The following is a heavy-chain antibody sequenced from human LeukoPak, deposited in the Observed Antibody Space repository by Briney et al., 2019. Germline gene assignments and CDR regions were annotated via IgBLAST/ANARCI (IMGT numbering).Heavy chain of an antibody. D-gene: IGHD3-10*01. Sequence: SETLSLTCTVSGGSISSSSYYWGWIRQPPGKGLEWIGSIYYSGSTYYNPSLKSRVTISVDTSKNQFSLKLSSVTAADTAVYYCARQWFGEYLDVWGKGTTVTISS. CDR1: GGSISSSSYY. V-gene: IGHV4-39*07. CDR3: ARQWFGEYLDV. J-gene: IGHJ6*04. CDR2: IYYSGST.